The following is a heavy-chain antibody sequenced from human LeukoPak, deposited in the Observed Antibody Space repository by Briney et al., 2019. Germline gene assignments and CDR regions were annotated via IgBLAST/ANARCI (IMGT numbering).Heavy chain of an antibody. CDR2: IYYTGST. J-gene: IGHJ6*03. CDR1: GVSISSYY. CDR3: ARVVYSGYDFRGAMDV. Sequence: PSETLSLTCTISGVSISSYYWSWVRQPPGKGLEWVGYIYYTGSTNHNPSLKSRVTISVDTSKNQFSLKLSSLTAADTAVYYCARVVYSGYDFRGAMDVWGKGTTVTVSS. V-gene: IGHV4-59*01. D-gene: IGHD5-12*01.